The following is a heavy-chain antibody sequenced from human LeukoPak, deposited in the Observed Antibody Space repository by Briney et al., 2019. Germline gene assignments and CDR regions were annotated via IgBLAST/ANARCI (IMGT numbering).Heavy chain of an antibody. CDR3: AREPSGWYLDY. D-gene: IGHD6-19*01. J-gene: IGHJ4*02. V-gene: IGHV3-21*01. Sequence: GGSLRLSCAASGFTFSDYSLNWVRQAPGKGLEWVSYISGSSNYINYADSVKGRFTISRDNAKNSAYLQMNSLRAEDTAVYYCAREPSGWYLDYWGQGTLVAVSS. CDR1: GFTFSDYS. CDR2: ISGSSNYI.